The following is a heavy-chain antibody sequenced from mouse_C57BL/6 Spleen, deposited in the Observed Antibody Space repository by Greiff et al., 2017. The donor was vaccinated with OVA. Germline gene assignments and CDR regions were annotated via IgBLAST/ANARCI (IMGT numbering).Heavy chain of an antibody. J-gene: IGHJ4*01. CDR2: IDPSDSYT. V-gene: IGHV1-50*01. Sequence: VQLQQPGAELVKPGASVKLSCKASGYTFTSYWMQWVKQRPGQGLEWIGEIDPSDSYTNYNQKFKGKATLTVATSSSTAYMQLSSLTYEDSAVSNCARRRGGYAMDYWGQGTSVTVSS. CDR3: ARRRGGYAMDY. CDR1: GYTFTSYW.